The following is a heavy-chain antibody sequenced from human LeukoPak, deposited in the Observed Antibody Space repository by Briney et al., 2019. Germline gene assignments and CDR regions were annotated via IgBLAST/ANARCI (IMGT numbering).Heavy chain of an antibody. CDR3: ARDGVSINLSIVLAARYFDY. V-gene: IGHV3-30-3*01. Sequence: PGGSLRLSCAASGFTFSSYAMHWVRQAPGKGLEWVAVISYDGSNKYYADSVKGRFTISRDNSKNTLYLQMNSLRAEDTAVYYCARDGVSINLSIVLAARYFDYWGQGTLVTVSS. CDR1: GFTFSSYA. CDR2: ISYDGSNK. D-gene: IGHD3-3*02. J-gene: IGHJ4*02.